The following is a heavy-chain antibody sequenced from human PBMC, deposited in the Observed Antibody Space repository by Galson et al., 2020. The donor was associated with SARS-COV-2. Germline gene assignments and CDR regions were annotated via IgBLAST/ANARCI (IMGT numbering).Heavy chain of an antibody. D-gene: IGHD3-10*01. V-gene: IGHV3-53*05. J-gene: IGHJ6*02. CDR3: AGAPRGYDYGMDV. CDR2: IYVVGDT. CDR1: GITSNRNY. Sequence: QLGSSLKISCASSGITSNRNYMRWVRQAPGEGLEWVSDIYVVGDTFYADSVKGRFTISRDSLKNTLYLQIISLRAEDTAVYYCAGAPRGYDYGMDVWGQGTTVTVSS.